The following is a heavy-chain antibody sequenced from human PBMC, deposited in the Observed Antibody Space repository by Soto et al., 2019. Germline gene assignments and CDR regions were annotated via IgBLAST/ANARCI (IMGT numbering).Heavy chain of an antibody. CDR2: IIPMFCTA. D-gene: IGHD3-22*01. J-gene: IGHJ4*02. V-gene: IGHV1-69*01. CDR1: GDTFSSYA. Sequence: QVQLVQSGAEVKKPGSSVKVSCKASGDTFSSYAINWVRQAPGQGLEWMGGIIPMFCTANYAQKFKGRVTITAGESTSTVYMELSSLRSEDTAVYYCARVGPAHYYDSSGYYSPLDYWGQGTLVTVSS. CDR3: ARVGPAHYYDSSGYYSPLDY.